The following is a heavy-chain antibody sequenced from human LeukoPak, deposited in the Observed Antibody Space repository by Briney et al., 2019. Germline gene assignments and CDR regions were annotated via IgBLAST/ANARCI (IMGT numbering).Heavy chain of an antibody. CDR3: TRDLLYGDYGGYYYYGMDV. CDR1: GFTFGDYA. J-gene: IGHJ6*02. CDR2: IRSKAYGGTT. Sequence: SGGSLSLSCTASGFTFGDYAMSWVRQAPGKGLEWVGFIRSKAYGGTTEYAASVKGRFTISRDGSKSNAYLQMNSLKTEDTAVYYCTRDLLYGDYGGYYYYGMDVWGQGTTVTVSS. V-gene: IGHV3-49*04. D-gene: IGHD4-17*01.